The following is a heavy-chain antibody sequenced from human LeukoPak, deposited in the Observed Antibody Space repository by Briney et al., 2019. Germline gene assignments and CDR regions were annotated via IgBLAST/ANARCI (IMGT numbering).Heavy chain of an antibody. CDR3: ARDSFVTISGGWNWFDP. CDR1: GFTFSSFW. J-gene: IGHJ5*02. D-gene: IGHD3-3*01. V-gene: IGHV3-74*01. Sequence: PGGSLRLSCAASGFTFSSFWMHWVRQALGKGLVWVSRINNDGSSTAYADSVKGRFTISRDNAKNTLYLQMNSLRAEDTAVYCCARDSFVTISGGWNWFDPWGQGTLVTVSS. CDR2: INNDGSST.